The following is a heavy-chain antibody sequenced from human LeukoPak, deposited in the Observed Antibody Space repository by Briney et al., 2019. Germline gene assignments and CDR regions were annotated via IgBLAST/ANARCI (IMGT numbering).Heavy chain of an antibody. Sequence: GGSLRLSCAASGFTFSTYAMSGVRQPPGKGLEWVSTISGSGGSTSYAASVRGRFTISRDNSKNTLYLQMNSLRAEDTAVYYCAKGRGLYYYDSSGYLDYYGMDVWGQGTTVTVSS. CDR3: AKGRGLYYYDSSGYLDYYGMDV. CDR2: ISGSGGST. V-gene: IGHV3-23*01. CDR1: GFTFSTYA. J-gene: IGHJ6*02. D-gene: IGHD3-22*01.